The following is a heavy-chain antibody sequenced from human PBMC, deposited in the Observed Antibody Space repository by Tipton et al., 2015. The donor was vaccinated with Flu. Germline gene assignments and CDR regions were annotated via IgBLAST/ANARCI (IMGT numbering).Heavy chain of an antibody. Sequence: GLVKPSDTLSLTCGVSGYSITNGDWWGWIRQPPGKGLEWIGYIHYSGITYYKSSLKSRVTMSVDTSKNQFSLKLSSVTAVDTAIYYCARKIATKSWFDPWGQGTLVSVSS. J-gene: IGHJ5*02. V-gene: IGHV4-28*01. D-gene: IGHD6-13*01. CDR3: ARKIATKSWFDP. CDR1: GYSITNGDW. CDR2: IHYSGIT.